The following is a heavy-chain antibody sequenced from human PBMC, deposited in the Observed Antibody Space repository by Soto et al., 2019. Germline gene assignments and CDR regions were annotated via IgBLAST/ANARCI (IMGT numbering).Heavy chain of an antibody. J-gene: IGHJ5*01. D-gene: IGHD3-10*01. CDR1: GGSISSYY. CDR2: IFYSGST. CDR3: ASMRGDPVLSCDS. Sequence: QVQLQESGPGLVKPSETLSLTCTVSGGSISSYYWSWIRQPPGKGLEWIGFIFYSGSTSYNPSLKSRVTISIDTSEYQFSLKLNSVTAADPAVYDCASMRGDPVLSCDSWGQGTLVAVSS. V-gene: IGHV4-59*12.